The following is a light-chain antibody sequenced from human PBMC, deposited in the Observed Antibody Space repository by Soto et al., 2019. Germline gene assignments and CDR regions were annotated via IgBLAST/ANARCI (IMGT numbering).Light chain of an antibody. CDR1: QSVSNNY. CDR2: GAS. V-gene: IGKV3-20*01. CDR3: QQYGSSGT. J-gene: IGKJ1*01. Sequence: EIVLTQSPGTLYLSPGERATLSCRASQSVSNNYLAWYQQKPGQAPRLLIYGASNRATGIPDRFSGSGSGTDFTLTISRLEPEEFAVYYCQQYGSSGTFGQGTKVDIK.